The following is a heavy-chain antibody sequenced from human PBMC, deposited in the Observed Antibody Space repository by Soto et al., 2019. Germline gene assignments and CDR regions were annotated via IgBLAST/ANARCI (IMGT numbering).Heavy chain of an antibody. Sequence: QLQLQESGSGLVKPSQTLSLSCAVSGGSISSGGYSWSWIRLPPGKGLEWIGYIYHSETTNYNPSLKSRVTISVDRSKNHLSLRLKSVTPADTAVYYWARDSRSTTTYGLDVWGQGTTVTVSS. CDR2: IYHSETT. V-gene: IGHV4-30-2*01. CDR3: ARDSRSTTTYGLDV. CDR1: GGSISSGGYS. J-gene: IGHJ6*02. D-gene: IGHD1-1*01.